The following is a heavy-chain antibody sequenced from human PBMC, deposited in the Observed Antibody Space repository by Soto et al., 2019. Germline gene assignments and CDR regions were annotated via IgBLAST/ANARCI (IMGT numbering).Heavy chain of an antibody. D-gene: IGHD2-15*01. CDR3: ARVGYCSGGSCYQGGVFDY. Sequence: GGSLRLSCAASGFSFTSYAMNWVRQAPGKGLEWVAVIWYDGSNKYYADSVKGRFTISRDNSKNTLYLQMNSLRAEDTAVYYCARVGYCSGGSCYQGGVFDYWGQGTLVTVSS. V-gene: IGHV3-33*08. J-gene: IGHJ4*02. CDR1: GFSFTSYA. CDR2: IWYDGSNK.